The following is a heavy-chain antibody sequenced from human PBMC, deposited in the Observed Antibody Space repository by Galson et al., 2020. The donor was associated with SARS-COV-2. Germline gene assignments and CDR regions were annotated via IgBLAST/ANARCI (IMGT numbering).Heavy chain of an antibody. CDR1: GFTFSSYE. Sequence: GESLKISCAASGFTFSSYEMNWVRQAPGKGLEWVSYISSSGSTIYYADSVKGRFTISRDNAKNSLYLQMNSLRAEDTAVYYCARERDSSGWYSPYYYYYYGMDVWGQGTTVTVSS. J-gene: IGHJ6*02. CDR2: ISSSGSTI. CDR3: ARERDSSGWYSPYYYYYYGMDV. D-gene: IGHD6-19*01. V-gene: IGHV3-48*03.